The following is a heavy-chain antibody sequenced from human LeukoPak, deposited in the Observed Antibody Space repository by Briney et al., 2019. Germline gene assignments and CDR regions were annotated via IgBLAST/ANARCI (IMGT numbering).Heavy chain of an antibody. CDR2: MYYSGTT. J-gene: IGHJ4*02. V-gene: IGHV4-59*12. Sequence: SETLSLTYTVSGGSISSYYWSWIRQPPGKGLEWIGYMYYSGTTNYNPSLKSRVTISIDTSKNQFSLKLNSVTAADTAVYYCARESSITSSASDYWGQGTLVTVSS. D-gene: IGHD2-2*01. CDR1: GGSISSYY. CDR3: ARESSITSSASDY.